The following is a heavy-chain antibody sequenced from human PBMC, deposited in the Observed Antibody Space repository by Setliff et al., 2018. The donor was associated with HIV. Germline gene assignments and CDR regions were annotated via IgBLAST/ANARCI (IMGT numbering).Heavy chain of an antibody. CDR1: GGSISSGSYY. J-gene: IGHJ5*02. CDR3: ARSTVGAGASFP. Sequence: PSETLSLTCTVSGGSISSGSYYWSWIRQPAGKGLEWIGHIHTSGSTNFNPSLNSRVTISLDTSKNQFSLRLTSLTAADTAIYYCARSTVGAGASFPWGRGILVTVAS. V-gene: IGHV4-61*09. CDR2: IHTSGST. D-gene: IGHD1-26*01.